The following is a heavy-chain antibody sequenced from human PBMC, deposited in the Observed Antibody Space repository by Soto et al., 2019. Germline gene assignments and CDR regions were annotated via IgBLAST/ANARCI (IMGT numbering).Heavy chain of an antibody. D-gene: IGHD1-1*01. CDR3: AREWNPLNWFDP. J-gene: IGHJ5*02. V-gene: IGHV3-48*02. CDR1: GFTFSSYS. Sequence: EVQLVESGGGLVQPGGSLRLSCAASGFTFSSYSMNWVRQAPGKGLEWVSYISSSSSTIYYADSVKGRFTISRDNAKNSLYRQMNSLRDEDTAVYYCAREWNPLNWFDPWGQGTLVTVSS. CDR2: ISSSSSTI.